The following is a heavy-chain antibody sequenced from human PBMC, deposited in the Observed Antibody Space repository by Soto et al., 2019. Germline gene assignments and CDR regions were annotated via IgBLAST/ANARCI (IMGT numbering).Heavy chain of an antibody. CDR1: GFAFSHYG. CDR3: TKGAYLRLWFDP. CDR2: ISFDGNNK. Sequence: QVQLVESGGGVVQPGRSLRLSCAASGFAFSHYGMNWVRQAPGKGLEWVAFISFDGNNKYYRDSVKDRFTISRDNSKNTLFLQMDSLTAEDTGMYYCTKGAYLRLWFDPWGQGTLVTVSS. V-gene: IGHV3-30*18. J-gene: IGHJ5*02. D-gene: IGHD2-2*01.